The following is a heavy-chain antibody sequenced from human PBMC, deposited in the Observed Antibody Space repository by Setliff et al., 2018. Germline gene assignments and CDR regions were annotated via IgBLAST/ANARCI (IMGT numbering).Heavy chain of an antibody. J-gene: IGHJ4*02. V-gene: IGHV1-18*01. CDR2: ISPYSGNT. D-gene: IGHD1-7*01. CDR1: GFGFTTFG. CDR3: ARYITGTTPADY. Sequence: ASVKVSCKTSGFGFTTFGFSWVRQAPGQGLEWLGSISPYSGNTNYPQWLQDRVTMTKDTSTSTAYMELRSLRSDDTAVYYCARYITGTTPADYWGQGSLVTVSA.